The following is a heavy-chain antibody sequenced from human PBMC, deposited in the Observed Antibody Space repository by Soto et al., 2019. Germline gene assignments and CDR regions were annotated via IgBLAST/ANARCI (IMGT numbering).Heavy chain of an antibody. CDR2: INAGNGNT. D-gene: IGHD6-13*01. CDR3: ARGRPVIAAAGYYFDY. J-gene: IGHJ4*02. CDR1: GYTFTSYA. Sequence: ASVKVSCKASGYTFTSYAMHWVRQAPGQRLEWMGWINAGNGNTKYSQKFQGRVTITRDTSASTAYMELSSLRSEDTAVYYCARGRPVIAAAGYYFDYWGQGTLVTVSS. V-gene: IGHV1-3*01.